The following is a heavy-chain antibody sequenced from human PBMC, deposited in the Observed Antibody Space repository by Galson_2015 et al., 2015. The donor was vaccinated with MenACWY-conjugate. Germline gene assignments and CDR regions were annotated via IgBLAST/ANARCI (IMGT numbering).Heavy chain of an antibody. D-gene: IGHD5-24*01. CDR2: ISPDGSVT. J-gene: IGHJ5*02. CDR3: TRGNDGCGRFDP. V-gene: IGHV3-74*01. Sequence: SLRLSCAASGFTFNNYWMHWVRQAPGKGLVWVSRISPDGSVTNYADSVKGRFTLSRDNAKNTLYLQMNSLRGDDTAVYYCTRGNDGCGRFDPWAQGTLVTVSS. CDR1: GFTFNNYW.